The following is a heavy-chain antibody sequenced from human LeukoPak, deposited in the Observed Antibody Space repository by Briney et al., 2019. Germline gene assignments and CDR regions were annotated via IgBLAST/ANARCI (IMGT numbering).Heavy chain of an antibody. CDR2: INHSGST. CDR1: GGSFSGYY. V-gene: IGHV4-34*01. J-gene: IGHJ5*02. D-gene: IGHD3-16*02. Sequence: SETLSLTCAVYGGSFSGYYWSWIRQPPGKGLEWIGEINHSGSTNYNPSLKSRVTISVDTSKNQFSLKLSSVTAADTAVYYCARNDYVWGSYRPSYWFDPWGQGTLVTVSS. CDR3: ARNDYVWGSYRPSYWFDP.